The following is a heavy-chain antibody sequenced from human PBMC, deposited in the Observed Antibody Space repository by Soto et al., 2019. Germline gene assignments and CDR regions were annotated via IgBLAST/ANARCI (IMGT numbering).Heavy chain of an antibody. V-gene: IGHV3-33*01. CDR2: IWYDGSNK. D-gene: IGHD5-12*01. Sequence: QVQLVESGGGVVQPGRSLRLSCAASGFTFSSYGMHWVRQAPGKGLEWVAVIWYDGSNKYYADSVKGRFTISRDNSKNTLYLQMNSLRAEDTAVYYCARDGIVATTNYYYYGMDVWGQGTTVTVSS. J-gene: IGHJ6*02. CDR3: ARDGIVATTNYYYYGMDV. CDR1: GFTFSSYG.